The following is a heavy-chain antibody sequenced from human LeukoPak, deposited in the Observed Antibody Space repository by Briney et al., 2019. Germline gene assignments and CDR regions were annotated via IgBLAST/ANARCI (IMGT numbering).Heavy chain of an antibody. Sequence: GGSLRLSCAASGFTFSSYSMNWVRQAPGKGLEWVSYISSSSSTIYYADSVKGRFTISRDNAKNSLYLQMNSLRAEDTAVYYCARDLYYYDSSGYYYHGAFDIWGQGTMVTVSS. J-gene: IGHJ3*02. V-gene: IGHV3-48*04. CDR2: ISSSSSTI. CDR1: GFTFSSYS. D-gene: IGHD3-22*01. CDR3: ARDLYYYDSSGYYYHGAFDI.